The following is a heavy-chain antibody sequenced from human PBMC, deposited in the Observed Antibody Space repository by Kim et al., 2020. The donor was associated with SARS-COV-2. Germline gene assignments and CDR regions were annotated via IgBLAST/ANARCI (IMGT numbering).Heavy chain of an antibody. CDR3: AREMVGGGTFDY. Sequence: PTYGQAFTGRFVLSVDPSVSTTYLQINGLKPEDTAIYYCAREMVGGGTFDYWGQGTLVTVSS. V-gene: IGHV7-4-1*02. J-gene: IGHJ4*02. CDR2: P. D-gene: IGHD3-10*02.